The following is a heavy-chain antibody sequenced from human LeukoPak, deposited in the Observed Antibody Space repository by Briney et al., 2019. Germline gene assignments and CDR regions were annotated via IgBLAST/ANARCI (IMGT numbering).Heavy chain of an antibody. V-gene: IGHV3-30*18. Sequence: GRSLRLSCEASGFIFSSSVLHWVRQAPGKGLEWVGVISYDGKVKYYGDSVKGRFTISRDNSKNTLYLQMNSLRAEDTAVYYCVKETTQHTSGWYFWHWGQGNLITVSS. J-gene: IGHJ4*02. CDR2: ISYDGKVK. CDR1: GFIFSSSV. D-gene: IGHD6-19*01. CDR3: VKETTQHTSGWYFWH.